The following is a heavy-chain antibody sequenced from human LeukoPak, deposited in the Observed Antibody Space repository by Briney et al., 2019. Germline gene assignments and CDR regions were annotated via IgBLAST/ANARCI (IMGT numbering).Heavy chain of an antibody. CDR1: GGSISTSSYY. J-gene: IGHJ4*02. CDR2: IYYSGST. Sequence: PSETLSLTCTVSGGSISTSSYYWGWIRQPPGKGLEWIGNIYYSGSTYYNSSFKSRVTISVDTSKNQFSLKLSFVTAADTAVYYCARQYQYYYDSSGYFDYWGQGTLVTVSS. V-gene: IGHV4-39*01. CDR3: ARQYQYYYDSSGYFDY. D-gene: IGHD3-22*01.